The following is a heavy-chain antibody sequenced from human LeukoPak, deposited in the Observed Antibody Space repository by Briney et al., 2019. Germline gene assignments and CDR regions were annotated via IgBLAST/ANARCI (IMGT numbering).Heavy chain of an antibody. Sequence: SVKGRFTISRDNSKNTLYLQMNSLRAEDTAVYYCASSYYPSYYFDYWGQGTLVTVSS. D-gene: IGHD3-10*01. J-gene: IGHJ4*02. CDR3: ASSYYPSYYFDY. V-gene: IGHV3-30*01.